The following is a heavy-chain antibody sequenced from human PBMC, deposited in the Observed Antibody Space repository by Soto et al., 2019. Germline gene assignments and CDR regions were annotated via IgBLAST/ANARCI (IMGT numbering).Heavy chain of an antibody. V-gene: IGHV1-18*01. J-gene: IGHJ6*02. Sequence: GASVKVSCKASGYTFTSYGISWVRQAPGQGLEWMGWISAYNGNTNYAQKLQGRVTMTTDTSTSTAYMELRSLRSDDTAVYYCARDQEGSPYYYYYYGMDVWGQGTTVTVSS. CDR2: ISAYNGNT. CDR3: ARDQEGSPYYYYYYGMDV. CDR1: GYTFTSYG.